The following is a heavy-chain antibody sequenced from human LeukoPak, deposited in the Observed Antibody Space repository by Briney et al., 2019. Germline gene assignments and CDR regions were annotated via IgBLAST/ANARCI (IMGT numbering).Heavy chain of an antibody. CDR1: GGSISSYY. CDR3: ARDSGNTGIAAAGTRWFDP. V-gene: IGHV4-59*01. J-gene: IGHJ5*02. CDR2: IYYSGST. Sequence: PSETLSLTCTVSGGSISSYYWSWIRQPPGKGLEWIGYIYYSGSTNYNPSLKSRVTISVDTSKTQFSLKLSSVTAADTAVYYCARDSGNTGIAAAGTRWFDPWGQGTLVTVSS. D-gene: IGHD6-13*01.